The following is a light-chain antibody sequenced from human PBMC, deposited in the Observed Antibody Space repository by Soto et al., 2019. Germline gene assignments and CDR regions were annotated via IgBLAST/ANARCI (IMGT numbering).Light chain of an antibody. J-gene: IGKJ4*01. Sequence: AIRMTQSPSSLSASTGDRVTITCRASQGISSYLAWYQQKPGKAPKLLIYAASTLQSGVPSRFSGSGSGTDFTLTISCLQSEDFATYYCQQYYSYPRTFGGGTNVEIK. V-gene: IGKV1-8*01. CDR3: QQYYSYPRT. CDR2: AAS. CDR1: QGISSY.